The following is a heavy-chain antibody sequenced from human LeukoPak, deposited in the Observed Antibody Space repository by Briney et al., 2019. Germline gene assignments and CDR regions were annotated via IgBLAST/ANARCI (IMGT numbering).Heavy chain of an antibody. CDR1: GYSFTSYW. CDR2: IYPGDSDT. V-gene: IGHV5-51*01. D-gene: IGHD6-6*01. Sequence: GESLKISCKGSGYSFTSYWIGWVRQMPGKGLEWMGIIYPGDSDTRYSPSFQGQVTISADKSISTAYMELSSLRAEDTAVYYCARAARVVPYYYYYMDVWGKGTTVTVSS. CDR3: ARAARVVPYYYYYMDV. J-gene: IGHJ6*03.